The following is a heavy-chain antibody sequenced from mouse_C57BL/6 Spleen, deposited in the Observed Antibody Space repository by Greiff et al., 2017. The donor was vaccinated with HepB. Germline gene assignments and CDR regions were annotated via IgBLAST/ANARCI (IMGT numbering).Heavy chain of an antibody. D-gene: IGHD2-9*01. CDR1: GFTFSDYG. Sequence: VQLKESGGGLVKPGGSLKLSCAASGFTFSDYGMHWVRQAPEKGLEWVAYISSGSSTIYYADTVKGRFTISRDNAKNTLFLQMTSLRSEDTAMYYCATYYGYDEGYYFDYWGQGTTLTVSS. V-gene: IGHV5-17*01. CDR2: ISSGSSTI. CDR3: ATYYGYDEGYYFDY. J-gene: IGHJ2*01.